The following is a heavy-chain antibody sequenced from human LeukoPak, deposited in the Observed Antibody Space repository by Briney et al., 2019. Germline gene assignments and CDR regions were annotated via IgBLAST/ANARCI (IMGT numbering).Heavy chain of an antibody. V-gene: IGHV3-48*03. CDR1: GFTFSTYA. CDR3: ARDQWLAYYYHGMDV. CDR2: ITNNGSTI. D-gene: IGHD6-19*01. J-gene: IGHJ6*02. Sequence: GGSLRLSCAASGFTFSTYAMNWVRQAPGKGVEWGSYITNNGSTIYYADSVKGRFTISRDKAENSLYLQMNSLRAEDTAIYYCARDQWLAYYYHGMDVWGQGTTVTVSS.